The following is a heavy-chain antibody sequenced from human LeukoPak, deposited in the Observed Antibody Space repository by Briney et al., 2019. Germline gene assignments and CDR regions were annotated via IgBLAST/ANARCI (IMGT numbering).Heavy chain of an antibody. Sequence: KFQGRVTITRDTSASTAYMELSSLRSEDTAVHYCARRDSSGWYYFDYWGQGTLVTVSS. J-gene: IGHJ4*02. V-gene: IGHV1-3*01. D-gene: IGHD6-19*01. CDR3: ARRDSSGWYYFDY.